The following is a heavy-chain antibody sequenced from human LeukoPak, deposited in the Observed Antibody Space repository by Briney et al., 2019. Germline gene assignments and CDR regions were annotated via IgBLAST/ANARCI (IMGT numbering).Heavy chain of an antibody. CDR3: ARDLVVADAFDY. V-gene: IGHV4-4*07. Sequence: SETLSLTCTVSGGSISSYYWSWIRQPAGKGLERIGRIYTSGSTNYNPSLKSRVTMSVDTSKNQFSLKLSSVTAADTAVYYCARDLVVADAFDYWGQGTLVTVSS. CDR1: GGSISSYY. CDR2: IYTSGST. J-gene: IGHJ4*02. D-gene: IGHD2-15*01.